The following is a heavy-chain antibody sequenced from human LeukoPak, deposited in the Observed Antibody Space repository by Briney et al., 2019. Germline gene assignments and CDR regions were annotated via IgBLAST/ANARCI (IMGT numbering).Heavy chain of an antibody. V-gene: IGHV1-69*05. D-gene: IGHD4-17*01. CDR3: ARVHGDYPYYYYMDV. CDR2: IIPIFGTA. Sequence: SVKVSCKASGGTFSSYAISWVRQAPGQGLEWMGRIIPIFGTANYAQKFQGRVTITTDESTSTAYMELSSLRSEDTAVYYCARVHGDYPYYYYMDVWGRGTTVTVSS. J-gene: IGHJ6*03. CDR1: GGTFSSYA.